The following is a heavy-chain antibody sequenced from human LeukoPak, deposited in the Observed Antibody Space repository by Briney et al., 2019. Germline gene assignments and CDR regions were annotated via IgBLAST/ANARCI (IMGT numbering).Heavy chain of an antibody. CDR2: INPSGGST. J-gene: IGHJ4*02. D-gene: IGHD3-10*01. V-gene: IGHV1-46*01. Sequence: ASVKVSCKASGYTFTSYYMHWVRQAPGQGLEWMGIINPSGGSTSYAQKFQGRVTMTRDTSTSTVYMELSSLRSEDTAVYYCARDPRRGFYGSVSNFDYWGQGTLVTVSS. CDR3: ARDPRRGFYGSVSNFDY. CDR1: GYTFTSYY.